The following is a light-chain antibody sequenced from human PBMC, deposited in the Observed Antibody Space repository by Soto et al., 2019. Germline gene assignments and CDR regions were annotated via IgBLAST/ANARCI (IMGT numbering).Light chain of an antibody. V-gene: IGKV3D-20*02. CDR2: GIS. CDR3: QQSHNWPRT. CDR1: QSVSSSY. Sequence: EIVLTQSPGTLSLSPGERATLSCRASQSVSSSYLAWYQQKPGQPPRLLIYGISSRANGIPDRFSGSGSGTDFTLTISRLEPEDYAVYYCQQSHNWPRTFGQGTKVDIK. J-gene: IGKJ1*01.